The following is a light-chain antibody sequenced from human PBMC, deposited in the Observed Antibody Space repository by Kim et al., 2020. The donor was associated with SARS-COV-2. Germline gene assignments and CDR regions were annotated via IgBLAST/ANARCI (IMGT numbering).Light chain of an antibody. CDR2: KES. V-gene: IGKV1-5*03. CDR3: QQYSNYPLT. CDR1: QSIVVW. J-gene: IGKJ4*01. Sequence: ASLRDRVTFTCRASQSIVVWLAWYQQKPGKAPKLVIYKESSLESGVPSRFSGSGSGTEFTLTISSLHPDDLGTYFCQQYSNYPLTFGGGTKVDIK.